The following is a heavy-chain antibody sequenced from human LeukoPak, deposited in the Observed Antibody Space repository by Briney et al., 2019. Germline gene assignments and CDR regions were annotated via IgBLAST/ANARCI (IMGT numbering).Heavy chain of an antibody. CDR2: IYYSGST. V-gene: IGHV4-59*08. CDR3: ARHGSGWYFPPYFDY. CDR1: GGSISSYY. Sequence: PSETLSLTCTVSGGSISSYYWSWIRQPPGKGLEWIGYIYYSGSTNYNPSLKSRVTISVDTSKNQFSLKLSSVTAADTAVYYCARHGSGWYFPPYFDYWGQGTLVTVSS. D-gene: IGHD6-19*01. J-gene: IGHJ4*02.